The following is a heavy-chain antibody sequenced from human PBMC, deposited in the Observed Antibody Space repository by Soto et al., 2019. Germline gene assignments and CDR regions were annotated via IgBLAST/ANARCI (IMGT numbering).Heavy chain of an antibody. CDR1: GFTFSTYA. Sequence: EVQLSESGGGLVQPGGSLRVSCAASGFTFSTYAMSWVRQAPGKGLEWVSAIGGSAESAYYGDSVKGRFTISRDNSKNTVYLQMNSLSAVDTAVYYCAVHCSTSSCSYWGQGTLVTVSS. CDR2: IGGSAESA. CDR3: AVHCSTSSCSY. J-gene: IGHJ4*02. D-gene: IGHD2-2*01. V-gene: IGHV3-23*01.